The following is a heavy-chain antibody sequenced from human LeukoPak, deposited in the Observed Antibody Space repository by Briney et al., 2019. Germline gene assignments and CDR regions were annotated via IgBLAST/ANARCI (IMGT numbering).Heavy chain of an antibody. J-gene: IGHJ6*02. V-gene: IGHV3-49*03. Sequence: GGSLRLSCTASGFLFSDFAINWFRQAPGQGLEWVGFIRSKDYGGTTEYAASVKGRFTISRDESKSIAYLQMNSLKTEDTADYYCTRGQEGNYYYFGMDVWGHGTTVTVSS. CDR3: TRGQEGNYYYFGMDV. CDR1: GFLFSDFA. CDR2: IRSKDYGGTT.